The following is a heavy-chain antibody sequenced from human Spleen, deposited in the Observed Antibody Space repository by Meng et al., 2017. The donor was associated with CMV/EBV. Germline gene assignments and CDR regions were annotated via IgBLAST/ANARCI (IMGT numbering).Heavy chain of an antibody. D-gene: IGHD3-3*01. CDR3: ARDRDDFWSGYVAY. Sequence: ASVKVSCKASGYTFSAYYMHWVRRAPGHGLEWMGWINPNSGGTNYAQKFQGRVTMTRDTSISTAYMELSRLRSDDTAVYYCARDRDDFWSGYVAYWGQGTLVTVS. CDR1: GYTFSAYY. CDR2: INPNSGGT. V-gene: IGHV1-2*02. J-gene: IGHJ4*02.